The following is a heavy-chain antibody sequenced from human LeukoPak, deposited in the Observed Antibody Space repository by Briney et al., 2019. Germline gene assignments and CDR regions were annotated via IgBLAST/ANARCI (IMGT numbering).Heavy chain of an antibody. D-gene: IGHD2-15*01. CDR3: ASSAPKVDAFDI. V-gene: IGHV1-46*01. J-gene: IGHJ3*02. Sequence: VAPVKVSCKASGYTFTSYYMHWVRQAPGQGLEWMGIINPSGGSTSYAQKFQGRVTMTRDTSTSTVYMELSSLRSEDTAVYYCASSAPKVDAFDIWGQGTMVTVSS. CDR1: GYTFTSYY. CDR2: INPSGGST.